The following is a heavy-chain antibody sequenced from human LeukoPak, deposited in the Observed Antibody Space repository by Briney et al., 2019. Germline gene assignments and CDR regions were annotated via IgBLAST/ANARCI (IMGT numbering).Heavy chain of an antibody. CDR2: MNPNSGNT. Sequence: SVKVSCKASGYTFTSYDINWVRQATGQGLEWMGWMNPNSGNTGYAQKFQGRVTMTRNTSISTAYMELSSLRSEDTAVYYCARGPNCSGGSCYSSWFDPWGQGTLVTVSS. CDR1: GYTFTSYD. J-gene: IGHJ5*02. D-gene: IGHD2-15*01. V-gene: IGHV1-8*01. CDR3: ARGPNCSGGSCYSSWFDP.